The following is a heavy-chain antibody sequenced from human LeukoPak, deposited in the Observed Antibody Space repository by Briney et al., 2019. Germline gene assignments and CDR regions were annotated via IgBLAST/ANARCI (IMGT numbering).Heavy chain of an antibody. V-gene: IGHV1-69*04. D-gene: IGHD1-7*01. CDR1: GGTFSSYA. J-gene: IGHJ4*02. Sequence: SVKVSCKASGGTFSSYAISWVRQAPGQGLEWMGRVIPILGIANYAQKFQGRVTITADKSTSTAYMELSSLRSEDTAVYYCAESSNSRNDYWGQGTLVTVSS. CDR2: VIPILGIA. CDR3: AESSNSRNDY.